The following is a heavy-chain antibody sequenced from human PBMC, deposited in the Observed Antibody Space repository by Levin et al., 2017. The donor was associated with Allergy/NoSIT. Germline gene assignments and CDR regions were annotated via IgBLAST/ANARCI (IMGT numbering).Heavy chain of an antibody. CDR2: ISGSGYST. Sequence: GGSLRLSCAASGFPFSNYAMSWVRQAPGKGLEWVSAISGSGYSTYYADSVKGRFTISRDNSKNTLYLQMNSLRAEDTAVFYCAQGTTTVTIDSWGQGTLVTVSS. CDR1: GFPFSNYA. V-gene: IGHV3-23*01. J-gene: IGHJ4*02. D-gene: IGHD4-17*01. CDR3: AQGTTTVTIDS.